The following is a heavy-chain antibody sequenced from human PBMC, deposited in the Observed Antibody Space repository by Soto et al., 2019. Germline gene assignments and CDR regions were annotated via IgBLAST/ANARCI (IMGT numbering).Heavy chain of an antibody. D-gene: IGHD5-12*01. Sequence: GESLKISCKGSGYSFTSYWIGWVRQMPGKGLEWMGIIYPGDSDTRYSPSFQGQVTISADKSISTAYLQWSSQKASDTAMYYCARSRWLQFDAFDIWGQGTMVTVSS. J-gene: IGHJ3*02. CDR3: ARSRWLQFDAFDI. V-gene: IGHV5-51*01. CDR2: IYPGDSDT. CDR1: GYSFTSYW.